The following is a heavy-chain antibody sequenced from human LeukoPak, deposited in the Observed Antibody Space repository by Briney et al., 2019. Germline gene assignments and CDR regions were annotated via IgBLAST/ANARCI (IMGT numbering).Heavy chain of an antibody. CDR2: IGYSGGST. CDR3: AKVLRQWTRALLFDY. Sequence: GGSLRLSCAASGFTFSSYAMSWVRQAPGKGLEWVSVIGYSGGSTYYADSVKGRFTISRDNSENTLYLQMNSLRAEDTAVYYCAKVLRQWTRALLFDYWGQGTLVTVSS. D-gene: IGHD3-16*01. V-gene: IGHV3-23*01. J-gene: IGHJ4*02. CDR1: GFTFSSYA.